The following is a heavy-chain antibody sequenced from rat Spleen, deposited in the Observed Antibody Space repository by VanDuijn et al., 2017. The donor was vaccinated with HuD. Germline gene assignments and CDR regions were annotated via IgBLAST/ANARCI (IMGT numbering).Heavy chain of an antibody. D-gene: IGHD1-6*01. V-gene: IGHV5-19*01. CDR2: FSPSGGST. CDR1: GFTFSSYG. Sequence: EVQLVESGGGLVQPGRSLELSCAASGFTFSSYGMHWIRQAPTKGLEWVASFSPSGGSTYYRDSVTGRFTISMDNAKSTRYLQMDSLRSEETATYYCATGGYTTDYYYDWFAYWGQGTLVTVSS. J-gene: IGHJ3*01. CDR3: ATGGYTTDYYYDWFAY.